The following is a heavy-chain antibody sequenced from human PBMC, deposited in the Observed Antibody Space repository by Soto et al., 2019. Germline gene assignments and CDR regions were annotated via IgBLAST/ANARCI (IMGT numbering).Heavy chain of an antibody. CDR2: ISGSGGST. J-gene: IGHJ5*02. V-gene: IGHV3-23*01. CDR3: ASELRFLEWLPSGNWFDP. D-gene: IGHD3-3*01. Sequence: EVQLLESGGGLVQPGGSLRLSCAASGFTFSSYAMSWVRQAPGKGLEWVSAISGSGGSTYYADSVKGRFTISRDNSKNTLYLQMNSRRAEDTAGYYCASELRFLEWLPSGNWFDPWGQGTLVTVSS. CDR1: GFTFSSYA.